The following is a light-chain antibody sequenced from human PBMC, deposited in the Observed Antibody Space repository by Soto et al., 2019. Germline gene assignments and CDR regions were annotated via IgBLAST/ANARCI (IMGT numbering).Light chain of an antibody. V-gene: IGKV1-39*01. CDR1: QIIGGY. J-gene: IGKJ1*01. Sequence: DIQMTQSPSSLSASVVDRVTITCRAGQIIGGYLNWYQQKPGKAPKLLIYAASSLQSGVPSRFSGSGSGTDFTLTISSLQPEDFATYYCQQSYRTPRTFGQRTKVDIK. CDR2: AAS. CDR3: QQSYRTPRT.